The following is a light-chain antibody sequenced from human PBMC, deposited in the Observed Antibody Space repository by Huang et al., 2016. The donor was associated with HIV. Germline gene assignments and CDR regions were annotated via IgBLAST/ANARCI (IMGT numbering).Light chain of an antibody. J-gene: IGKJ5*01. CDR1: QNINTY. Sequence: DILLTQSPSSLSASVGDRVTITCRASQNINTYLNWYQQKPGKAPNLLIHSASTLQTGVPSRFSGSGSGTDLTLTVNSLQPEDSATYYCQQGYSALITFGQGTRL. V-gene: IGKV1-39*01. CDR2: SAS. CDR3: QQGYSALIT.